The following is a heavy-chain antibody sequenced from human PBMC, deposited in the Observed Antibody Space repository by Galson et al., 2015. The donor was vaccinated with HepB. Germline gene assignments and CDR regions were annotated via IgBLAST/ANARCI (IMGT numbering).Heavy chain of an antibody. J-gene: IGHJ4*02. CDR2: IRSKANNYAT. CDR3: TRLGDSSGYSSR. Sequence: SLRLSCAASGFTFSGSAIHWVRQASGKGPEWVGRIRSKANNYATSYVPSLKGRFTISRDDSKNMAFLHMKSLKTEDTAVYYCTRLGDSSGYSSRRGQGTLVTVSS. CDR1: GFTFSGSA. D-gene: IGHD2-2*03. V-gene: IGHV3-73*01.